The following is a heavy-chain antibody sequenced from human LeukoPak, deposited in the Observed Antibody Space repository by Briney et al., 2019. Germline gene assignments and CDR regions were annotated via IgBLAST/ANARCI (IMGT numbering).Heavy chain of an antibody. D-gene: IGHD6-6*01. CDR2: ISASSSGI. V-gene: IGHV3-48*01. Sequence: GGSLRLSCAVSVVTLSRYGMSWVRQAPGKGLEWISHISASSSGIFYADSVKGRFITSRDNTRSSLYLQMNSLRAEDTAVYYCVRDPSSVRLPFGSWGQGTLVTVSS. CDR3: VRDPSSVRLPFGS. J-gene: IGHJ4*02. CDR1: VVTLSRYG.